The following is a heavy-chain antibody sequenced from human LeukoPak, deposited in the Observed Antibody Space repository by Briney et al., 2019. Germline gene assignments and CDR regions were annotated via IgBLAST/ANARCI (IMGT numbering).Heavy chain of an antibody. J-gene: IGHJ1*01. V-gene: IGHV1-2*06. Sequence: ASVKVSCKASGYTFTGYYMHWVRQDPGQGLEWMVRINPNSGGTNYAQKFQGRVTMTRDTSISTAYMELSRLRSDDTAVYYCATPTYYYDSSGYQHWGQGTLVTVSS. D-gene: IGHD3-22*01. CDR2: INPNSGGT. CDR1: GYTFTGYY. CDR3: ATPTYYYDSSGYQH.